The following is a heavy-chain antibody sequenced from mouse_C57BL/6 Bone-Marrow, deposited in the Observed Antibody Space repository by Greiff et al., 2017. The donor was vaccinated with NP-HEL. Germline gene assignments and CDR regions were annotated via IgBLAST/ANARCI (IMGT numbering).Heavy chain of an antibody. Sequence: EVKLMESGEGLVKPGGSLKLSCAASGFTFSSYAMSWVRQTPEKRLEWVAYISSGGDYIYYADTVKGRFTLSRDNARNTLYLQMSSLKSEDTAMYYCTREGAVVATDYAMDYWGQGTSVTVST. D-gene: IGHD1-1*01. CDR1: GFTFSSYA. CDR2: ISSGGDYI. CDR3: TREGAVVATDYAMDY. J-gene: IGHJ4*01. V-gene: IGHV5-9-1*02.